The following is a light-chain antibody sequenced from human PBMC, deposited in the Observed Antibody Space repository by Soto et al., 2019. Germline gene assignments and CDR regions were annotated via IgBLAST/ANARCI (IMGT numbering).Light chain of an antibody. V-gene: IGKV1-27*01. J-gene: IGKJ5*01. CDR2: AAS. Sequence: DIQMTQSPASLSASVGDRVTITCRARQGISNYLAWYQQKPVKVPKLLISAASTLHSGVPSRVSGSGSGTDFTLTSTSLQPEDVATYYCQKDSSVITFGQGTRLEIK. CDR1: QGISNY. CDR3: QKDSSVIT.